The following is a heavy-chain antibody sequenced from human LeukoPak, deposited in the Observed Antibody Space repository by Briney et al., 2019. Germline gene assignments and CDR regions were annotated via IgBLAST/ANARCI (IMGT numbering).Heavy chain of an antibody. CDR2: INSDESIT. CDR1: GFTFSSNW. Sequence: PGGSLRLSCAASGFTFSSNWMHWVRQAPGKGLVWVSRINSDESITRYADSVKGRFTISRDNAKNTLYLHMNSLRAEDTAVYYCARDRLRVLWFGESQYYGMDVWGQGTTVTVSS. V-gene: IGHV3-74*01. D-gene: IGHD3-10*01. J-gene: IGHJ6*02. CDR3: ARDRLRVLWFGESQYYGMDV.